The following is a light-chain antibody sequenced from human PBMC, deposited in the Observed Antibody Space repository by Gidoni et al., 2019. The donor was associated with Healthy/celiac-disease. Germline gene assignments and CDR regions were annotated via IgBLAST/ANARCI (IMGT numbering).Light chain of an antibody. V-gene: IGLV2-14*01. CDR3: SSYTSSSTRDVV. CDR2: DVS. CDR1: SSDVGGYNY. Sequence: QSALTQPASVSGSPGQSITISCTGTSSDVGGYNYVSWYKQHPGKAPKLMIYDVSNRPSGVSNRFSGSKSGNTDSLTISGLQAEDEADYYCSSYTSSSTRDVVFGGGTKLTVL. J-gene: IGLJ2*01.